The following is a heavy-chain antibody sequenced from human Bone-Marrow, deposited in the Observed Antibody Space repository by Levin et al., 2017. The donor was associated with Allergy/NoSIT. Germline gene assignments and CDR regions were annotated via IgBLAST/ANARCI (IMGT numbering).Heavy chain of an antibody. CDR2: IIPFLDIT. V-gene: IGHV1-69*04. CDR1: RDIFSSYG. J-gene: IGHJ4*02. Sequence: KISCKASRDIFSSYGISWVRQAPGQGPEWMGRIIPFLDITDYAQRFQDRVTIMADKITNTAFLEVSSLRSDDTAVYFCARDPDTSMGWIDWGQGTPVTVSS. D-gene: IGHD5-18*01. CDR3: ARDPDTSMGWID.